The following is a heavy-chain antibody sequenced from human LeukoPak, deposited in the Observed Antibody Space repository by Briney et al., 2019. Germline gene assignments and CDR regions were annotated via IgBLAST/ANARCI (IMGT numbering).Heavy chain of an antibody. J-gene: IGHJ4*02. D-gene: IGHD3-10*01. V-gene: IGHV4-59*01. CDR2: VYYSGGT. CDR3: ARGAYYYDSGD. Sequence: SETLSLTCTVSGGSINSYYWSWIRQPPGKGLEWIAYVYYSGGTNYNPSLKGRVTISVDTSKNQFSLKLSSVTAADTAVYYCARGAYYYDSGDWGQGTLVTVSS. CDR1: GGSINSYY.